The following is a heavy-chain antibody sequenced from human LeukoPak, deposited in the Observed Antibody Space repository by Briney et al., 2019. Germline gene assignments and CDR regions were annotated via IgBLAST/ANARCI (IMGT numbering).Heavy chain of an antibody. CDR2: IWHDGRNK. Sequence: GGSLRLSCAASGFTFTNYGMHWVRQAPGKGLEWVAVIWHDGRNKYYADSVKGRFTISRDNSKNTPYLQMNSLRAEDTAVYYCARGDEYSSSSSYYYYMDVWGKGTTVTVSS. CDR1: GFTFTNYG. CDR3: ARGDEYSSSSSYYYYMDV. D-gene: IGHD6-6*01. V-gene: IGHV3-33*01. J-gene: IGHJ6*03.